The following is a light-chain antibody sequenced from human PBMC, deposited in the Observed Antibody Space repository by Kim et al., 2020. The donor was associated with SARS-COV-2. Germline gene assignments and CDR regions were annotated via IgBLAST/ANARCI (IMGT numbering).Light chain of an antibody. V-gene: IGLV10-54*01. Sequence: QTAPLTCSGNNNNVGSQGAAWLQQRQGHPPKVLSYRNTNRPSGISERLSASRSGNTASLTITGLQPADEADYYCSAWDNSLNAWVFGGGTQLTVL. CDR3: SAWDNSLNAWV. CDR1: NNNVGSQG. J-gene: IGLJ3*02. CDR2: RNT.